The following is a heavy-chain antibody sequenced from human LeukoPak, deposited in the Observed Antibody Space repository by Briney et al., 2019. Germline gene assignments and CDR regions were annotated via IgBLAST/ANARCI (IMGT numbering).Heavy chain of an antibody. Sequence: WETLSLTCAVYGGSFSGYYWSWIRQPPGKGLEWIGEINHSGSTNYNPSLKSRVTISVDTSKNQFSLKLSSVTTADTAVHYCARGSAWYFVYWGQGTLVTVSS. CDR3: ARGSAWYFVY. J-gene: IGHJ4*02. CDR2: INHSGST. CDR1: GGSFSGYY. D-gene: IGHD6-19*01. V-gene: IGHV4-34*01.